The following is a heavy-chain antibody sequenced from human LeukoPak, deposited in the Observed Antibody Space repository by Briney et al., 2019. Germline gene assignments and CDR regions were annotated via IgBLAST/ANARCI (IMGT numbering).Heavy chain of an antibody. V-gene: IGHV3-23*01. CDR1: EFTFSNYA. D-gene: IGHD2-2*01. CDR2: ITGSGVST. Sequence: GGSLRLSCAASEFTFSNYAMTWVRQAPGKGLEWVSSITGSGVSTFSADSVRGRFTISRDNSKNTLYLQMDSLRAEDTALYYCAKDLRGASCFWGQGTLVTVSS. CDR3: AKDLRGASCF. J-gene: IGHJ4*02.